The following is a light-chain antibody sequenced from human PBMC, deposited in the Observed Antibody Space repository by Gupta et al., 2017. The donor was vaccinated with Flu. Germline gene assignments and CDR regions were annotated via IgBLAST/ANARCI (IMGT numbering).Light chain of an antibody. CDR1: NIVSKV. CDR2: DIA. V-gene: IGLV3-21*02. CDR3: QVWDNDSDHYV. J-gene: IGLJ1*01. Sequence: SYVLTPPPSVSVAPGQTSRLTCEANNIVSKVVHWYQQRPGQAPVLVVYDIADRPSGIPERFSGSNSGDTATLTISRVEAGDEADYYCQVWDNDSDHYVFGAGTKVTV.